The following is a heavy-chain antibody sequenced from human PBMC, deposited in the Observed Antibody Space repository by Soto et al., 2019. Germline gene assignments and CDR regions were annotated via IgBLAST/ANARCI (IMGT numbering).Heavy chain of an antibody. V-gene: IGHV3-23*01. J-gene: IGHJ4*02. D-gene: IGHD2-15*01. CDR3: ARDKGRSPLDY. CDR1: GFTFSSYG. CDR2: ISGSGGST. Sequence: PGGSLRLSCAASGFTFSSYGMSWVRQAPGKGLEWVSVISGSGGSTYYADSVKGRFTISRDNAKNSLYLQMNSLRAEDTAVYYCARDKGRSPLDYWGQGTLVTVSS.